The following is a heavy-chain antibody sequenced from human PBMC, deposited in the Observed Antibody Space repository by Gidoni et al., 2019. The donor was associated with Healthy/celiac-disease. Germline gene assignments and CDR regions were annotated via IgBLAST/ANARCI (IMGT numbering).Heavy chain of an antibody. CDR1: GFTFRSYS. CDR3: ARERKLDY. V-gene: IGHV3-21*01. Sequence: EVQLVESGGGLVKPGGSLRLSGAASGFTFRSYSRNWVRQAPGKGLEWVSSISSSSSYIYYADSVKGRFTISRDNAKNSLYLQMNSLRAEDTAVYYCARERKLDYWGQGTLVTVSS. J-gene: IGHJ4*02. CDR2: ISSSSSYI.